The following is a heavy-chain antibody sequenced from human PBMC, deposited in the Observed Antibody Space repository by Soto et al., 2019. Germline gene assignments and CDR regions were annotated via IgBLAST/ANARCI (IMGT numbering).Heavy chain of an antibody. D-gene: IGHD3-10*01. CDR1: GGTISSYA. V-gene: IGHV1-69*01. CDR3: AAGGIDYYGSGSYAYYFDY. J-gene: IGHJ4*02. CDR2: IIPIFGTA. Sequence: QVQLVQSEAEVKKPGSSVKVSCKASGGTISSYAISWVRQAPGQGLEWMGGIIPIFGTANYAQKFQGRVTITADESTSTAYMELSSLRSEDTAVYYCAAGGIDYYGSGSYAYYFDYWGQGTLVTVSS.